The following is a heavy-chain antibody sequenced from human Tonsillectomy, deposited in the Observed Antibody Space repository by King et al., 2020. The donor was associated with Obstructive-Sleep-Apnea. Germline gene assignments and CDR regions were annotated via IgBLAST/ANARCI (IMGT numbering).Heavy chain of an antibody. V-gene: IGHV4-59*01. D-gene: IGHD4-17*01. J-gene: IGHJ4*02. CDR3: ARLGDYGDYEHFDY. CDR1: GGSISSYY. CDR2: IYYSGST. Sequence: VQLQESGPGLVKPSETLSLTCTVSGGSISSYYWSWIRQPPGKGLEWIGYIYYSGSTNYNPSLTSRVTISVDTSKNPFSLKLSSVTAADTAVYYCARLGDYGDYEHFDYWGQGTLVTVSS.